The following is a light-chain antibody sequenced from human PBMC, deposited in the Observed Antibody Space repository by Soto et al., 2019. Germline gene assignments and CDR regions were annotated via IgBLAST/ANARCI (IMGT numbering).Light chain of an antibody. V-gene: IGKV1-5*01. CDR2: DAS. CDR1: QSISSW. J-gene: IGKJ2*01. Sequence: DIQMTQSPSTLSASVGDRVTITCRASQSISSWLAWYQQKPGKAPKLLIYDASSLESGVPSRFSGSGSGTEFTLTISSLQPDDFATYYCQQYNSYSVPVYTFGQGTKLEIK. CDR3: QQYNSYSVPVYT.